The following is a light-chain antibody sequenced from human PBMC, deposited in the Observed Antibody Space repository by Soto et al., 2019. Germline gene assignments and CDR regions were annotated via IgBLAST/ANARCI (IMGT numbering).Light chain of an antibody. J-gene: IGKJ4*01. V-gene: IGKV2D-29*01. Sequence: DVVMTQTPLSLSVTPGQPASIFCKSSQSLLHSDGKTYLSWYLQKPGQPPQLLIFGVSNRFSGVPDRFSGSGSATDFTLKISRVEAEDVGVYYCMQAIQLPLTFGGGTKVEI. CDR3: MQAIQLPLT. CDR1: QSLLHSDGKTY. CDR2: GVS.